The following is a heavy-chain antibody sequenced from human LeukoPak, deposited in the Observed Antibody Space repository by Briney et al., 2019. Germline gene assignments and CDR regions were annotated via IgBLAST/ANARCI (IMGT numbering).Heavy chain of an antibody. D-gene: IGHD2-2*01. CDR2: MSAYNGNT. J-gene: IGHJ4*02. Sequence: GASVKVSCKASGYTFTSCGISWVRQAPGQGLGWMGWMSAYNGNTNNAQKLQARVTTTTDTSTSTAYIELRSLRSDDTAVYYCARGDIVVVPEGFDYWGQGTLVTVSS. CDR3: ARGDIVVVPEGFDY. V-gene: IGHV1-18*01. CDR1: GYTFTSCG.